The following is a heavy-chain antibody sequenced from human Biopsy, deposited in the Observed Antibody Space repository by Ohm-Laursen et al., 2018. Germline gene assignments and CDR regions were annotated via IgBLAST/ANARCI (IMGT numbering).Heavy chain of an antibody. Sequence: PGTLSLTCSVSGGSISSSYWSWIRQSPGKGLEWIGFIYYTGHTNYNPSLKSRATISVDTSKNQFSLKVISVTAAGTAVYYCARLTGDPSYWGQGILVTVSS. V-gene: IGHV4-59*01. D-gene: IGHD7-27*01. CDR2: IYYTGHT. CDR3: ARLTGDPSY. J-gene: IGHJ4*02. CDR1: GGSISSSY.